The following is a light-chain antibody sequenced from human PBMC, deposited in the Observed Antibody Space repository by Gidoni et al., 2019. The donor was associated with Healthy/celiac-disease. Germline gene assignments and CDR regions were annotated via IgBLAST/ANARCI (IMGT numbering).Light chain of an antibody. CDR1: QSISSY. CDR2: AAS. V-gene: IGKV1-39*01. Sequence: DIQMTQSPSSLSASVGDRVTITCRASQSISSYLNWYQQKPGKAHKLLIYAASSVQIGGTSRFSGRGYGTDFTLNISSLQHEDFETYYCQQRYSTPITFGQGTRLEIK. CDR3: QQRYSTPIT. J-gene: IGKJ5*01.